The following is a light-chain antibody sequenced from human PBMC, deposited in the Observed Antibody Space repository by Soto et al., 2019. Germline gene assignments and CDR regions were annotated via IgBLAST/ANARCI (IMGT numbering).Light chain of an antibody. CDR1: QSVSNSY. CDR3: QQYGSSPRT. J-gene: IGKJ1*01. CDR2: GAS. V-gene: IGKV3-20*01. Sequence: EIVLTQSPGTLSLSPGERATLSCRASQSVSNSYLAWYQQKPGQAPRLLIYGASSRATGIPDRFSDSGSGTDFTLTISRLEPEDFAVYYCQQYGSSPRTFGQGTKVDIK.